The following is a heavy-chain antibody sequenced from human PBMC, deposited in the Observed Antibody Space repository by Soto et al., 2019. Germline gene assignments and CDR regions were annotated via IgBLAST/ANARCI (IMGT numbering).Heavy chain of an antibody. CDR1: GFTFSSYA. V-gene: IGHV3-23*01. D-gene: IGHD6-19*01. J-gene: IGHJ4*02. Sequence: GSLRLSCAASGFTFSSYAMSWVRQAPGKGLEWVSAISGSGGSTYYADSVKGRFTISRDNSKNTLYLQMNSLRAEDTAVYYCAKLTRGSSGWYEPETPFDYWGQGTLVTVSS. CDR2: ISGSGGST. CDR3: AKLTRGSSGWYEPETPFDY.